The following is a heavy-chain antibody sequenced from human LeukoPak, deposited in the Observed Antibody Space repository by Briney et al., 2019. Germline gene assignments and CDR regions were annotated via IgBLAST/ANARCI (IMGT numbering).Heavy chain of an antibody. CDR3: ARADSSGWSMTAFDI. D-gene: IGHD6-19*01. V-gene: IGHV1-2*02. Sequence: ASVKVSCKASGYTFTSYDINWVRQAPGQGLEWMGWINPNSGGTNYAQKFQGRVTMTRDTSISTAYMELSRLRSDDTAVYYCARADSSGWSMTAFDIWGQGTMVTVSS. CDR1: GYTFTSYD. CDR2: INPNSGGT. J-gene: IGHJ3*02.